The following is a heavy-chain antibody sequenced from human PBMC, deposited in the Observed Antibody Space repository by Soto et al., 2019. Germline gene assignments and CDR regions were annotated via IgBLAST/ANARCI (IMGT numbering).Heavy chain of an antibody. J-gene: IGHJ4*02. CDR3: ARDTGYSYGYGGAYFDY. Sequence: QVQLQESGPGLVKPSETLSLTCTVSGGSISSYYWSWIRQPPGKGLEWIGYIYYSGSTNYNPSLKSRVTISVDTSKNQFSLKLSSVTAADTAVYYCARDTGYSYGYGGAYFDYWGQGTLVTVSS. CDR2: IYYSGST. V-gene: IGHV4-59*01. D-gene: IGHD5-18*01. CDR1: GGSISSYY.